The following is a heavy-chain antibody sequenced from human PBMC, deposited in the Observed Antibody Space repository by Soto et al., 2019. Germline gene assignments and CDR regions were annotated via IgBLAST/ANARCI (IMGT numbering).Heavy chain of an antibody. CDR1: GFIFSSFS. D-gene: IGHD1-1*01. CDR3: ARDHNWAFDS. J-gene: IGHJ4*02. Sequence: GGSLRLSYAASGFIFSSFSMNWVRRAPGKGLEWLSYISRDSGAIYYADSVKGRFTISRDNAKNSLLLQMNSLRDEDTAVYYCARDHNWAFDSWGQGTLVTVSS. CDR2: ISRDSGAI. V-gene: IGHV3-48*02.